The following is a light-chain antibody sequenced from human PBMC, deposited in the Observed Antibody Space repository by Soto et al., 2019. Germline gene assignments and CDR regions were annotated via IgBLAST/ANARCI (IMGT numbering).Light chain of an antibody. V-gene: IGLV2-23*01. Sequence: QSALTQPASVSGSPGQSITISCTGTSIDIGTYNLVSWYQHHPGKAPRLIIYEGIKQPSGLSSRFSGSKSGDTASLTISGLQAEDEADYYCCSYTGRSTVVFGGGTKVTVL. CDR2: EGI. J-gene: IGLJ2*01. CDR3: CSYTGRSTVV. CDR1: SIDIGTYNL.